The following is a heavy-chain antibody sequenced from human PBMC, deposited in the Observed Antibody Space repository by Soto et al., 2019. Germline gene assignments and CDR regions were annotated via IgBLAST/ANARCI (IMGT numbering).Heavy chain of an antibody. CDR2: IIGSGGNT. CDR3: AKYTMTYYYSSCMDV. J-gene: IGHJ6*03. CDR1: GFTFSSYA. Sequence: EVQLLESGGGLVQPGGSLRLSCAGSGFTFSSYAMAWVRQAPGKGLEWVSAIIGSGGNTYSADSMKGRFTISRDNSKNTLYLQRNSLRAEDTAIYYCAKYTMTYYYSSCMDVW. V-gene: IGHV3-23*01. D-gene: IGHD3-3*01.